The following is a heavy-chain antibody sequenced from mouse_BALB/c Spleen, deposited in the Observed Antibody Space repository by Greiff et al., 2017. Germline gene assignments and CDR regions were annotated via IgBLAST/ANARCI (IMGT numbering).Heavy chain of an antibody. D-gene: IGHD2-1*01. V-gene: IGHV5-4*02. CDR1: GFTFSDYY. J-gene: IGHJ3*01. Sequence: VQLKESGGGLVKPGGSLKLSCAASGFTFSDYYMYWVRQTPEKRLEWVATISDGGSYTYYPDSVKGRFTISRDNAKNNLYLQMSSLKSEDTAMYYCARTLYGNLGRFAYWGQGTLVTVSA. CDR2: ISDGGSYT. CDR3: ARTLYGNLGRFAY.